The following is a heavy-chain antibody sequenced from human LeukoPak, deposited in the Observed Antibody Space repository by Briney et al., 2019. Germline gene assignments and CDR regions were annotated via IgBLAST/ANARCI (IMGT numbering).Heavy chain of an antibody. CDR1: GYTFTSYD. J-gene: IGHJ4*02. V-gene: IGHV1-8*01. D-gene: IGHD6-13*01. CDR3: ARNPAGSWYSESYFDY. Sequence: GASVKVSCKASGYTFTSYDINWVRQATGQGLEWMGWMNPNSGNTGYAQKFQGRVTMTRNTSISTAYMELSSLRSEDTAVYYCARNPAGSWYSESYFDYWGQGTLVTVSS. CDR2: MNPNSGNT.